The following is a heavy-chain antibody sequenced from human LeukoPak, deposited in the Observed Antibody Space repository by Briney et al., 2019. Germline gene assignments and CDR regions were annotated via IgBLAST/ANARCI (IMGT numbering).Heavy chain of an antibody. CDR3: ARDHKIFGQQLMYNWFDP. CDR1: GASISSYY. Sequence: SETLSLTCTVSGASISSYYWSWIRQPPGKGLEWVGGSTSYNPSLKSRVTISVDTSKNQFSLKLSSVTAADTAVYYCARDHKIFGQQLMYNWFDPWGQGTLVTVSS. D-gene: IGHD6-13*01. CDR2: GST. V-gene: IGHV4-59*01. J-gene: IGHJ5*02.